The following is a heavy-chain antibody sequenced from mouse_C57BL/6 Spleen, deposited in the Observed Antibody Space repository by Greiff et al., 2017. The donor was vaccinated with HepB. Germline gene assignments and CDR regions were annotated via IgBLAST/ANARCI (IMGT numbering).Heavy chain of an antibody. Sequence: VQLVESGPELVKPGASVKISCKASGYAFSSSWMNWVKQRPGKGLEWIGRIYPGDGDTNYNGKFKGKATLTADKSSSTAYMQLSSLTSEDSAVYFCARGGREAMDYWGQGTSVTVSS. D-gene: IGHD3-3*01. V-gene: IGHV1-82*01. CDR2: IYPGDGDT. J-gene: IGHJ4*01. CDR3: ARGGREAMDY. CDR1: GYAFSSSW.